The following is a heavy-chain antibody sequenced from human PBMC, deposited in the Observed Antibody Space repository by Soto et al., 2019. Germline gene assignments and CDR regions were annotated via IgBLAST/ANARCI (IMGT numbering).Heavy chain of an antibody. Sequence: EVQLVESGGGLVQPGGSLRLSCVASGFTVTDISMNWVRQSPGKGLERVSALSNEFTDSADYVRGRFSISTDSAKNALYLQMNSLRAEDSAVYYCVREPRYCSGGSCSIMGDDFDIWGQGTMVTVSS. CDR1: GFTVTDIS. D-gene: IGHD2-15*01. CDR2: LSNEFT. J-gene: IGHJ3*02. CDR3: VREPRYCSGGSCSIMGDDFDI. V-gene: IGHV3-66*01.